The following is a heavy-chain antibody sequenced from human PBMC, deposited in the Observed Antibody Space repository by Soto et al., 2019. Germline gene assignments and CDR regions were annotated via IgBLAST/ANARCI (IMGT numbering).Heavy chain of an antibody. CDR3: ARVGGAHTLDY. CDR2: IIPILGIA. J-gene: IGHJ4*02. Sequence: QVQLVQSGAEVKKPGSSVKVSCKASVGTFSSYTISWVRQAPGQGLEWMGRIIPILGIANYAQKFQGRVTITADKSTSTAYMELSSLRSEDTAVYYCARVGGAHTLDYWGQGTLVTVSS. V-gene: IGHV1-69*02. D-gene: IGHD3-16*01. CDR1: VGTFSSYT.